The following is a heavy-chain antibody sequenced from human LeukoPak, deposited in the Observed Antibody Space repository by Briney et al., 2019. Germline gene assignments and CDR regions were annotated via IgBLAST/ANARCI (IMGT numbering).Heavy chain of an antibody. D-gene: IGHD3-22*01. Sequence: SETLSLTCTVSGGSISRSSYYWGWTRQPPGKGLEWIGSIYHSGSTYYNPSLKSRVTMSVDTSKNQFSLKLSSVTAADTAVYYCASYDSSGYYGLFDYWGQGTLVTVSS. CDR2: IYHSGST. V-gene: IGHV4-39*07. CDR3: ASYDSSGYYGLFDY. CDR1: GGSISRSSYY. J-gene: IGHJ4*02.